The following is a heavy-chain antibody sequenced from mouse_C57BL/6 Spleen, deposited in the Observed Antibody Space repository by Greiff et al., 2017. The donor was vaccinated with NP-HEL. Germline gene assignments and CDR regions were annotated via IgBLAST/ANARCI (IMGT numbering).Heavy chain of an antibody. CDR2: INPSNGGT. J-gene: IGHJ2*01. Sequence: QVQLKESGTELVKPGASVKLSCKASGYTFTSYWMHWVKQRPGQGLEWIGNINPSNGGTNYNEKFKSKATLTVDKSSSTAYMQLSSLTSEDSAVYYCARGKSGYDFDYWGQGTTLTVSS. D-gene: IGHD1-2*01. CDR1: GYTFTSYW. CDR3: ARGKSGYDFDY. V-gene: IGHV1-53*01.